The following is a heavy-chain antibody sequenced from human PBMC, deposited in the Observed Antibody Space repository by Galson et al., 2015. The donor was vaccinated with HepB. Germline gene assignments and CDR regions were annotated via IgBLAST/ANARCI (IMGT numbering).Heavy chain of an antibody. Sequence: SLRLSCAASGFTFSSYAMTWVRQAPGKGLVWVSRINSDGSSTSYADSVKGRFTISRDNAKNTLYLQMNSLRAEDTAVYYCARGKGAPHQVRYYDFWSGDPYYYYYYMDVWGKGTTVTVSS. V-gene: IGHV3-74*01. J-gene: IGHJ6*03. CDR2: INSDGSST. CDR3: ARGKGAPHQVRYYDFWSGDPYYYYYYMDV. CDR1: GFTFSSYA. D-gene: IGHD3-3*01.